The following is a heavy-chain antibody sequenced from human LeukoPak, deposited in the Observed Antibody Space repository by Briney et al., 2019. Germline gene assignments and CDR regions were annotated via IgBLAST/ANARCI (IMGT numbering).Heavy chain of an antibody. D-gene: IGHD3-16*01. J-gene: IGHJ6*02. V-gene: IGHV3-33*01. CDR1: GFTFSSYG. CDR3: AREETTFLLYPVPDHYYYGMDV. Sequence: PGRSLRLSCAASGFTFSSYGMHWVRQAPGKGLEGVAVIWYDGSNKYYADSVKGRFTISRDNSKNTLYLQMNSLRAEDMAVYYCAREETTFLLYPVPDHYYYGMDVWGQGTTVTVSS. CDR2: IWYDGSNK.